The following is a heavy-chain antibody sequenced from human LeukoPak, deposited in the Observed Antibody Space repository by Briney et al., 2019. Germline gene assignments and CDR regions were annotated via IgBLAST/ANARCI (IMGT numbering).Heavy chain of an antibody. V-gene: IGHV3-21*01. J-gene: IGHJ4*02. CDR2: ISSSSSYI. D-gene: IGHD3-10*01. CDR1: GFSFSIYS. Sequence: GGSLRLSCAASGFSFSIYSMNWVRQAPGKGLEWVSSISSSSSYIYYADSVKGRFTISRDNAKNSLYLQMDSLRAEDTAVYHCARAYYGSVTSHFDSWGQGTLVTVSS. CDR3: ARAYYGSVTSHFDS.